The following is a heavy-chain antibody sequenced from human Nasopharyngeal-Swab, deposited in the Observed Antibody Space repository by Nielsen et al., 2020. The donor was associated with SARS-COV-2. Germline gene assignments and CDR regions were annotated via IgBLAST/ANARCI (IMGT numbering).Heavy chain of an antibody. Sequence: WIRQPPGKGPGWVSVIYSGGSTYSADSMKGRVTISRDNSKNTLYPQMNSLRAEDTAVYYCARGAYDSSGYFWDYWGQGTLVTVSS. J-gene: IGHJ4*02. CDR2: IYSGGST. CDR3: ARGAYDSSGYFWDY. V-gene: IGHV3-53*03. D-gene: IGHD3-22*01.